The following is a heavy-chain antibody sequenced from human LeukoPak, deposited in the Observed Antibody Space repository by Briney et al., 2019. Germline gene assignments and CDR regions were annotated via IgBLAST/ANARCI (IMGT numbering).Heavy chain of an antibody. Sequence: GGSLRLSCAASGFSFSAYWMHWVRQAPGKGLMWVAQINGDATATNYAGSVKGRFTISRDNAENTVHLQMSALTAEDTAVYYCAKDDEGYYWGQGILVTVSS. J-gene: IGHJ4*02. CDR3: AKDDEGYY. CDR2: INGDATAT. D-gene: IGHD3-3*01. CDR1: GFSFSAYW. V-gene: IGHV3-74*01.